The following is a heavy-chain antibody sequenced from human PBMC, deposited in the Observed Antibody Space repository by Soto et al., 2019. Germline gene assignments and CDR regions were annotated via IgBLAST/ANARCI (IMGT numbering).Heavy chain of an antibody. CDR3: ARDKRDPPTAFDI. V-gene: IGHV3-21*01. CDR2: ISSSSSYI. CDR1: GFTFSSYS. J-gene: IGHJ3*02. Sequence: PGGSLRLSCAASGFTFSSYSMNWVRQAPGKGLEWVSSISSSSSYIYYADSVKGRFTISRDNAKNSLYLQMNSLRAEDTAVYYCARDKRDPPTAFDIWGQGTMVTVS.